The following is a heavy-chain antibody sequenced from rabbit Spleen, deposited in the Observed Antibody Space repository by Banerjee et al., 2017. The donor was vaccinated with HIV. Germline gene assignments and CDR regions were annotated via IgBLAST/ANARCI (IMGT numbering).Heavy chain of an antibody. V-gene: IGHV1S45*01. J-gene: IGHJ4*01. D-gene: IGHD6-1*01. CDR2: IYAGSSGST. CDR3: ARDDASWVVGDALSL. CDR1: GFSFSSYYY. Sequence: QEQLVESGGGLVQPEGSLTLTCTASGFSFSSYYYMCWVRQAPGKGLEWIACIYAGSSGSTYYASWAKGRFTISKTSSTTVTLQMTSLTAADTATYFCARDDASWVVGDALSLWGPGTLVTVS.